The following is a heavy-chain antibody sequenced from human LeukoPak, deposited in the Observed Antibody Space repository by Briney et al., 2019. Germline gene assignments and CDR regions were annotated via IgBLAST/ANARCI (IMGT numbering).Heavy chain of an antibody. Sequence: GGSLRLSCAASGFTFSSYAMHWVRQAPGKGLEWVAVISYDGSNKYYADSVKGRFTISRDNSKNTLYLQMNSLRAEDTAVYYCARGASGWYSDYWGQGSLVTVSS. CDR1: GFTFSSYA. CDR3: ARGASGWYSDY. J-gene: IGHJ4*02. D-gene: IGHD6-19*01. CDR2: ISYDGSNK. V-gene: IGHV3-30-3*01.